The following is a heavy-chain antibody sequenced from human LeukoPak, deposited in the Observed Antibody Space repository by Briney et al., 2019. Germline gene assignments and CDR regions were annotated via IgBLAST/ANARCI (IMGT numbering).Heavy chain of an antibody. J-gene: IGHJ3*02. CDR1: GXSISSYY. CDR2: IYYSGST. D-gene: IGHD2-15*01. CDR3: ARHFRTGGRSTDAFDI. V-gene: IGHV4-59*08. Sequence: SETLSLTCTVSGXSISSYYWSWIRQSPGKGLEWIGYIYYSGSTKYNPSLSGRVTISVDTSKNHFSLRLSSVTAPDTAVYYCARHFRTGGRSTDAFDIWGQGTMVTVSS.